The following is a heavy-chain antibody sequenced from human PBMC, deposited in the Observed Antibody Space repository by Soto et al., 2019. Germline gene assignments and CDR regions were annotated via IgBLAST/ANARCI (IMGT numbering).Heavy chain of an antibody. CDR3: ARAAMGGSSWPFDY. J-gene: IGHJ4*02. D-gene: IGHD6-13*01. CDR2: IYHSGST. V-gene: IGHV4-4*02. CDR1: GGSISSSNW. Sequence: ETLSLTCAVSGGSISSSNWWSWVRQPPGKGLEWIGEIYHSGSTNYNPSLKSRVTISVDKTKNQFSLKLSSVTAADTAVYYCARAAMGGSSWPFDYGGQGTLVTVS.